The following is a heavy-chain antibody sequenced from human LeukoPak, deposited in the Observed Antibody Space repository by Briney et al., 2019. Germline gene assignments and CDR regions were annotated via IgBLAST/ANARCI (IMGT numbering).Heavy chain of an antibody. Sequence: ASVKVSCKASGGTFSSYAISWVRQAPGQGLEWMGGIIPIFGTANYAQKFQGRVTITTDESTSTAYMELSSLRSEDTAVYYCARGDIVVVPAAIGSYYYYYMDVWGKGTTVTVSS. CDR2: IIPIFGTA. J-gene: IGHJ6*03. V-gene: IGHV1-69*05. D-gene: IGHD2-2*02. CDR1: GGTFSSYA. CDR3: ARGDIVVVPAAIGSYYYYYMDV.